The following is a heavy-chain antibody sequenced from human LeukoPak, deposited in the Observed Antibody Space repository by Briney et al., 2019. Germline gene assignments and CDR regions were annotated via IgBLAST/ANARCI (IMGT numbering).Heavy chain of an antibody. D-gene: IGHD3-22*01. CDR2: IYYSGST. J-gene: IGHJ4*02. Sequence: SETLSLTCTVSGGSISSYYWSWIRQPPGKGLEWIVYIYYSGSTNYNPSLKSRVTISVDTSKNQFSLKLSSVTAADTAVYYCARGYYDSSGYSDYWGQGTLVTVSS. V-gene: IGHV4-59*01. CDR1: GGSISSYY. CDR3: ARGYYDSSGYSDY.